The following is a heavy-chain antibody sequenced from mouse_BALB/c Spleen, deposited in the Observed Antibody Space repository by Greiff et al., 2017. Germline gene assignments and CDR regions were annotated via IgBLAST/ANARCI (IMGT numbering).Heavy chain of an antibody. J-gene: IGHJ4*01. CDR2: ISSGSSTI. CDR3: ARWRGNYFYAMDY. D-gene: IGHD2-1*01. CDR1: GFTFSSFG. V-gene: IGHV5-17*02. Sequence: EVMLVESGGGLVQPGGSRKLSCAASGFTFSSFGMHWVRQAPEKGLEWVAYISSGSSTIYYADTVKGRFTISRDNPKNTLFLQMTSLRSEDTAMYYCARWRGNYFYAMDYWGQGTSVTVSS.